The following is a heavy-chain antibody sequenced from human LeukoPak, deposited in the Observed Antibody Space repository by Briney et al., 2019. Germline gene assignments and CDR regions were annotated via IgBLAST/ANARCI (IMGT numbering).Heavy chain of an antibody. V-gene: IGHV3-7*01. Sequence: PGGSLRLSCAASGFIFTNYFMSWVRQAPGKGLEWVASIKHDGSEKYYVDSVRGRFTISRDNTMNSLYLQMSSLRAEDTAVYYCAREGCSSTSCTGWFDSWGQGTLVTVSS. CDR3: AREGCSSTSCTGWFDS. CDR1: GFIFTNYF. J-gene: IGHJ5*01. CDR2: IKHDGSEK. D-gene: IGHD2-2*01.